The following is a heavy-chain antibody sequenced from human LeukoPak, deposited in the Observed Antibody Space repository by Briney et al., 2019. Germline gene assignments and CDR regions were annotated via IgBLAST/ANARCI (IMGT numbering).Heavy chain of an antibody. J-gene: IGHJ4*02. D-gene: IGHD5-18*01. CDR3: ARPTRSGGSGYESFDY. V-gene: IGHV1-2*02. CDR2: VNHKSGAP. CDR1: GYSFTDYY. Sequence: ASVKVSCKASGYSFTDYYIHWVRQAPGQGLEWMGWVNHKSGAPKVAQKFQGRVTMTRDTPITTSYMEVSSLRSDDTAVYYCARPTRSGGSGYESFDYWGQGTLVTVSS.